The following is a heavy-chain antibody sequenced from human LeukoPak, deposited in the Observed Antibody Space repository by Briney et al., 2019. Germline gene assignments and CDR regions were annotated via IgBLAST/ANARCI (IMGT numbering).Heavy chain of an antibody. J-gene: IGHJ4*02. CDR1: GFTFSSYA. Sequence: GGSLRLSCAASGFTFSSYAMSWVRQAPGKGLEWVAVISYDGSKKDYADSAKGRFTISKDNSKNTLYLQMNSLRVEDTAVYYCAKDFPHYGSGSSHFDYWGQGTLVTVSS. D-gene: IGHD3-10*01. CDR3: AKDFPHYGSGSSHFDY. V-gene: IGHV3-30*18. CDR2: ISYDGSKK.